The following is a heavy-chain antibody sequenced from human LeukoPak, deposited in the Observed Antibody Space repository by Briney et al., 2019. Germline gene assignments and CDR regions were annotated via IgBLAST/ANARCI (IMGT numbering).Heavy chain of an antibody. V-gene: IGHV3-53*01. CDR3: AKNYYDSSGLFDY. CDR1: GFTVSSNY. J-gene: IGHJ4*02. CDR2: IYSGGST. D-gene: IGHD3-22*01. Sequence: GGSLRLSCAASGFTVSSNYMSWVRQAPGKGLEWVSVIYSGGSTYYADSVKGRFTVSRDNAKNSLHLQMNSLRAEDTAVYYCAKNYYDSSGLFDYWGQGTLVIVSS.